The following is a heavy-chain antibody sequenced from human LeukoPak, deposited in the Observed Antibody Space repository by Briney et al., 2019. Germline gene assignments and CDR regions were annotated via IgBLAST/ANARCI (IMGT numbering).Heavy chain of an antibody. CDR3: ARIIGISGTYPTDY. CDR2: ISSTSTYI. D-gene: IGHD1-26*01. CDR1: GFTFRTYS. J-gene: IGHJ4*02. V-gene: IGHV3-21*06. Sequence: GGSLRLSCAASGFTFRTYSMNRVRQAPGKGLEWVSSISSTSTYIYYADSMKGRFIISRDNARNSLYLEMNSLRAEDTAVYYCARIIGISGTYPTDYWGQGTLVTVSS.